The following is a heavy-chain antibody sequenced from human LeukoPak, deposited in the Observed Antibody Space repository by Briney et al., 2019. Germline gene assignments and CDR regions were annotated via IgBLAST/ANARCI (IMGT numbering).Heavy chain of an antibody. Sequence: GGSLRLSCAASGFTFGSCWMHWVRQAPGKGLEWVAYINQEGSQKYYVDSVKGRFTISRDNAKNSLYLQMNSLRAEDTAVYYCARGTNLDYWGQGALVTVSS. CDR2: INQEGSQK. V-gene: IGHV3-7*01. CDR3: ARGTNLDY. CDR1: GFTFGSCW. D-gene: IGHD2-8*01. J-gene: IGHJ4*02.